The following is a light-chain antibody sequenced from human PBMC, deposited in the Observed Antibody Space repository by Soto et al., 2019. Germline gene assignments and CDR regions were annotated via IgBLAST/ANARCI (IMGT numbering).Light chain of an antibody. CDR2: GAS. CDR1: QSVSSN. V-gene: IGKV3-15*01. CDR3: QQYNTWPIA. J-gene: IGKJ5*01. Sequence: ILMKQSPSTLAVSPGERATLSCRASQSVSSNLAWYQQRPGQAPRLLIYGASIRATDVPVRFSGSGSGTDFTLTINSLQSEDSVVYYCQQYNTWPIAFGQGTLVDIK.